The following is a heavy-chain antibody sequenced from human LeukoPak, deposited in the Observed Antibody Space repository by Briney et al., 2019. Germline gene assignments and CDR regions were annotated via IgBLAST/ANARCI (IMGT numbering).Heavy chain of an antibody. CDR2: IYTSGST. Sequence: SETLSLTCTVSGGSISSYYWSWIRRPAGKGLEWIGRIYTSGSTNYNPSLKSRVTMSVDTSKNQFSLKLSSVTAADTAVYYCARDFPTMVRGVITAFDIWGQGTMVTVSS. D-gene: IGHD3-10*01. CDR1: GGSISSYY. CDR3: ARDFPTMVRGVITAFDI. V-gene: IGHV4-4*07. J-gene: IGHJ3*02.